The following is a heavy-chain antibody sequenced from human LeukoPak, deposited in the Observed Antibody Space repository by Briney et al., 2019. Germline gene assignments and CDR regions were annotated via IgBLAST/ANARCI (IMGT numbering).Heavy chain of an antibody. J-gene: IGHJ5*02. CDR2: INPNTGNT. Sequence: EASVKVSCKASGYTFTDYDINWVRQAPGQGLEWMGWINPNTGNTGFAQKFQGGVTLTRDTSISTAYMEVSSLRPEDAAVYYCARPPRTTGWYLSCFDPWGQGTLVTVSS. CDR1: GYTFTDYD. V-gene: IGHV1-8*01. CDR3: ARPPRTTGWYLSCFDP. D-gene: IGHD6-19*01.